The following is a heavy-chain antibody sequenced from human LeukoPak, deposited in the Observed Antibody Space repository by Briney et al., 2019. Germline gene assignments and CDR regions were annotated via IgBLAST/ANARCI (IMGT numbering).Heavy chain of an antibody. Sequence: PSETLSLTCTVSGASIYGYYWGWIRQPPGKGLEWIGFITSGGRISYNPPLKSRVTMSVDRSMNQFSLRLTFMTAADTALYYCARYRDGDRDISLDYWGQGSLVTVSS. D-gene: IGHD2-21*02. J-gene: IGHJ4*02. CDR1: GASIYGYY. CDR3: ARYRDGDRDISLDY. V-gene: IGHV4-4*08. CDR2: ITSGGRI.